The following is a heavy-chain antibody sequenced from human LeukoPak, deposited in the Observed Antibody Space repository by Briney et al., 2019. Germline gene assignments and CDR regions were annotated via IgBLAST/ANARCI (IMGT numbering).Heavy chain of an antibody. CDR3: ARGPVYYYGSGRNAPLSYYYMDV. D-gene: IGHD3-10*01. J-gene: IGHJ6*03. V-gene: IGHV3-30*03. CDR1: GFTFSSYG. CDR2: ISYDGSSK. Sequence: PGGSLRLSCAASGFTFSSYGMYWVRQAPGKGLEWVAVISYDGSSKDYADSVKGRFTISRDNAKNSLYLQMNSLRAEDTAVYYCARGPVYYYGSGRNAPLSYYYMDVWGKGTTVTVSS.